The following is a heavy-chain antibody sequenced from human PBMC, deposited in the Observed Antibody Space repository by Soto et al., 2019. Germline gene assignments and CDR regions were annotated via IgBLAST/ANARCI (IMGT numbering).Heavy chain of an antibody. CDR1: GDTFNDYY. CDR3: ARESGGATATLDYYYFYMDV. J-gene: IGHJ6*03. Sequence: QVQLVQSGAEVRKPGASVTVSCRSSGDTFNDYYIHWVRQAPGQRFEWMGWINPNGGVTKYAQKFQGWVSMTRDTSIRTVYMQLSRLRSDDTAVYYCARESGGATATLDYYYFYMDVWGTRTTVTVSS. CDR2: INPNGGVT. V-gene: IGHV1-2*04. D-gene: IGHD5-12*01.